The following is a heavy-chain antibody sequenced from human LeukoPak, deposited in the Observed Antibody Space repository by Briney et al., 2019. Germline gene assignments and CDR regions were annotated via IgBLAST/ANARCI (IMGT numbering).Heavy chain of an antibody. CDR2: IYYSGNT. CDR3: ARDNEIAAAGGSFDI. V-gene: IGHV4-59*01. CDR1: GASISTYY. D-gene: IGHD6-13*01. J-gene: IGHJ3*02. Sequence: SETLSLTCTVSGASISTYYWSWIRQPPGKGLEWIGYIYYSGNTNYNPSLKSRVTISVDTSKNQFSLKLSSVTAADTAVYYCARDNEIAAAGGSFDIWGQGTMVTVSS.